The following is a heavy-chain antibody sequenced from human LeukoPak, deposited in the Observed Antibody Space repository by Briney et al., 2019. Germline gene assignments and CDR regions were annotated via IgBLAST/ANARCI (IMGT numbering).Heavy chain of an antibody. CDR3: ARVGLVVPAAKAPLGFCDY. CDR1: GYTFTGYY. CDR2: INPNSGGT. D-gene: IGHD2-2*01. J-gene: IGHJ4*02. V-gene: IGHV1-2*02. Sequence: ASVKVSCKASGYTFTGYYMHWVRQAPGQGLEWMGWINPNSGGTNYAQKLQGRVTMTTDTSTSTAYMELRSLRSDDTAVYYCARVGLVVPAAKAPLGFCDYWGQGTLVTVSS.